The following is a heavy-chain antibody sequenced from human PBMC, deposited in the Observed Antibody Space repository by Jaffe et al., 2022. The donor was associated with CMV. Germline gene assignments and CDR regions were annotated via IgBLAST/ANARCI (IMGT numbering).Heavy chain of an antibody. D-gene: IGHD3-3*01. CDR3: ARDSPATKYDFWSGYYDY. CDR1: GFTFRNYE. V-gene: IGHV3-48*03. J-gene: IGHJ4*02. CDR2: ISSSGSNI. Sequence: EVQLVESGGTLVQPGGSLRLSCAASGFTFRNYEMNWVRQAPGKGLEWVSYISSSGSNIYYADSVKGRFTISRDNAENSLYLQMSSLRVEDTAIYYCARDSPATKYDFWSGYYDYWGQGTLVTVSS.